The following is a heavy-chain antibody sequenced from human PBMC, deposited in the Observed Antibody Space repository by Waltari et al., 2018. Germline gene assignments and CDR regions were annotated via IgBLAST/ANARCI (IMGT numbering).Heavy chain of an antibody. CDR2: SYSGCST. J-gene: IGHJ4*02. V-gene: IGHV3-23*03. D-gene: IGHD1-26*01. CDR1: GYSFTSYW. Sequence: EVQLVQSGAEVKKPGESLKLSCKGSGYSFTSYWIGWVRQAPGKGLEWVSVSYSGCSTYYADSVKGRFTISRYNSKNTLYLQMNSLRAEDTAVYYCATGATDPPLDYWGQGTLVTVSS. CDR3: ATGATDPPLDY.